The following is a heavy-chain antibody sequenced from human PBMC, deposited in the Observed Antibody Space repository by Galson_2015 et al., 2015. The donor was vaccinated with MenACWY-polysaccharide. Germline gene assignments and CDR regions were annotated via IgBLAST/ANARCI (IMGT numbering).Heavy chain of an antibody. CDR2: ILGSGTT. D-gene: IGHD2-21*02. Sequence: PLSLTCRVSVASVSYGVISHWTWIRQLPGKGLEWIGFILGSGTTFYNPSLRSRISISRDTSKNQFSLTLNSVTGADTAVYYCARGVYCGDDCYSGTDYWGQGTLVTVSS. CDR1: VASVSYGVISH. J-gene: IGHJ4*02. CDR3: ARGVYCGDDCYSGTDY. V-gene: IGHV4-31*03.